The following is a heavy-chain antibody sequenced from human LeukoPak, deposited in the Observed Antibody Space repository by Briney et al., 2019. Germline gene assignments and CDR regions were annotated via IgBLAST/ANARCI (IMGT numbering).Heavy chain of an antibody. CDR2: IYTSGRT. V-gene: IGHV4-61*02. Sequence: SETLSLTCTVSGGSISSGSLYWSWIRQPAGKGLEWIGRIYTSGRTDYNPPLKSRVTISVDTSKNQFFLKLSSVTAADTAMYYCASTGDCSSTSCSWYYFDYWGQGTLVTVSS. CDR1: GGSISSGSLY. J-gene: IGHJ4*02. D-gene: IGHD2-2*01. CDR3: ASTGDCSSTSCSWYYFDY.